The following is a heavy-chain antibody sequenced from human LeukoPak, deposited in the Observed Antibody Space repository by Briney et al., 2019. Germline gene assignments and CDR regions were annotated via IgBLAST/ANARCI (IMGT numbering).Heavy chain of an antibody. V-gene: IGHV4-39*01. J-gene: IGHJ4*02. D-gene: IGHD3-3*01. CDR2: IYYSGST. Sequence: SETLSLTCTVSGGSISSSSYYWGWIRQPPGKGLEWIGSIYYSGSTYYNPPLKSRVTISVDTSKNQFSLKLSSVTAADTAVYYCARRNYDFWSGYYKREPFDYWGQGTLVTVSS. CDR1: GGSISSSSYY. CDR3: ARRNYDFWSGYYKREPFDY.